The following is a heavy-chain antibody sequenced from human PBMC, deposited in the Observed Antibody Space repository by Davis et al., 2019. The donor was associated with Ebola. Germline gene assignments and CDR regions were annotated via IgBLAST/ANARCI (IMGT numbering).Heavy chain of an antibody. J-gene: IGHJ3*02. CDR1: EFTFSSYW. V-gene: IGHV3-74*01. Sequence: GESLKIPCAASEFTFSSYWMHWVRQAPGKGLVWVSRINSDGRTTAYADSVKGRFTISRDNAKNTLYLQMNTLRAEDTAVYYCARDLGMGRRVDAFDIWGQGTMVTVSS. CDR3: ARDLGMGRRVDAFDI. D-gene: IGHD7-27*01. CDR2: INSDGRTT.